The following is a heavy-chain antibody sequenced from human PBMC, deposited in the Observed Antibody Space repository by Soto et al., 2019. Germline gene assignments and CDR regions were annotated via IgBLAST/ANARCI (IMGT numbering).Heavy chain of an antibody. Sequence: EVQLVESGGGLVQPWGSLRLSCAVSGFTFTNYAMHWVRQATGEGLGWVSAIGTAGDTYYPDSVRGRFTISRENAKKSXYLXXXXXXXXXXXXXXXSRGASPYDEVSFDLXXXGXXVTVSX. CDR3: SRGASPYDEVSFDL. CDR2: IGTAGDT. V-gene: IGHV3-13*01. D-gene: IGHD3-3*01. CDR1: GFTFTNYA. J-gene: IGHJ3*01.